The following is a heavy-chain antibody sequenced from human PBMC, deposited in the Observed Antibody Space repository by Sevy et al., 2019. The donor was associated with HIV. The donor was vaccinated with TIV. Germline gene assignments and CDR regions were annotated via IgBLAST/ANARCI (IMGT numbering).Heavy chain of an antibody. CDR3: AGDLRLRRYSYGSFDY. CDR1: GYTFTGQY. J-gene: IGHJ4*02. D-gene: IGHD5-18*01. CDR2: INLNSGGT. V-gene: IGHV1-2*02. Sequence: ASVKVSCKASGYTFTGQYIHWVRQAPGQGLEWMGWINLNSGGTNYRQDFQGRVNLTRDTSISKAYMELVGLESDDTAIYYCAGDLRLRRYSYGSFDYWGQGPLVTVSS.